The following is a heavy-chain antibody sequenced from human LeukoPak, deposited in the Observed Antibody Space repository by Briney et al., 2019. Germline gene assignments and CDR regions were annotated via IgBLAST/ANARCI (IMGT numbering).Heavy chain of an antibody. J-gene: IGHJ5*02. CDR1: GGSYNGYY. CDR3: ARGWTS. D-gene: IGHD3/OR15-3a*01. V-gene: IGHV4-34*01. Sequence: SETLSLTCAVYGGSYNGYYWSWIRQPPGKGLEWIGEINHSGSTNYNPSLKSRVTISVDTSKNQFSLKLSSVTAADTAVYYCARGWTSWGQGTLVTVSS. CDR2: INHSGST.